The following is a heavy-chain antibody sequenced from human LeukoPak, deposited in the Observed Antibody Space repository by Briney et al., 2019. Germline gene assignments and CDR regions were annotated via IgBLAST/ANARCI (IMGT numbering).Heavy chain of an antibody. CDR2: IYYSGST. CDR1: GGSISSSSYY. Sequence: SETLSLTCTVSGGSISSSSYYWGWIRQPPGKGLEWTGSIYYSGSTYYNPSLKSRVTISVDTSKNQFSLKLSSVTAADTTVYYCASYGALGGWNYFDYWGQGTLVTVSS. J-gene: IGHJ4*02. CDR3: ASYGALGGWNYFDY. D-gene: IGHD3-16*01. V-gene: IGHV4-39*01.